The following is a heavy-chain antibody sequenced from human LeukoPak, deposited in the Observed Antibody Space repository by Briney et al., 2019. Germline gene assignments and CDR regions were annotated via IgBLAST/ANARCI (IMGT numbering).Heavy chain of an antibody. V-gene: IGHV3-23*01. Sequence: AISGSGGSTYYADSVKGRFTISSDTSKNTLYLQMNSLRAEDTAVYYCAKDYIAAAGTFFDYWGQGTLVTVSS. CDR2: ISGSGGST. D-gene: IGHD6-13*01. J-gene: IGHJ4*02. CDR3: AKDYIAAAGTFFDY.